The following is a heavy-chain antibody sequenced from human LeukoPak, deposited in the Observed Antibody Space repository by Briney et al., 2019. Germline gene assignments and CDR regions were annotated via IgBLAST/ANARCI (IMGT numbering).Heavy chain of an antibody. CDR2: ISWNSGSI. CDR1: GFTFDDYA. V-gene: IGHV3-9*01. CDR3: ARDPGRDYDI. J-gene: IGHJ3*02. D-gene: IGHD2-15*01. Sequence: GGSLRLSCAASGFTFDDYAMHWVRHAPGKGLEWVSGISWNSGSIGYADSVKGRFTISRDNAKNSLYLQMNSLRAEDTAVYYCARDPGRDYDIWGQGTMVTVSS.